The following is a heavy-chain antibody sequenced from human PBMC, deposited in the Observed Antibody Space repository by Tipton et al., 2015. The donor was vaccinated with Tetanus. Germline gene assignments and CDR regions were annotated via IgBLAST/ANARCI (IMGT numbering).Heavy chain of an antibody. CDR1: GGSISSPSYY. CDR2: VYYSGTT. D-gene: IGHD2-2*01. V-gene: IGHV4-39*07. J-gene: IGHJ4*02. CDR3: AREVPAAGHFDS. Sequence: LRLSCTVSGGSISSPSYYWGWIRQPPGKGLEWIGSVYYSGTTYYNPSLRNRLTVSRDTSKNQFSLKLSSVTAADTAIYYCAREVPAAGHFDSWGQGTLVTVSS.